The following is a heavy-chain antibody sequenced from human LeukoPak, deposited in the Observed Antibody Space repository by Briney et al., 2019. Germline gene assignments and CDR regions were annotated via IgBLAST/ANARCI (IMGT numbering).Heavy chain of an antibody. CDR2: IIPIFGTA. Sequence: SVKVSCKASGGTFSSYAISWVRQAPGQGLEWMGGIIPIFGTANYAQKFQGRVTITAGESTSTAYMELSSLRSEDTAVYYCARGRDGYNLGYFDYWGQGTLVTVSS. J-gene: IGHJ4*02. V-gene: IGHV1-69*13. CDR1: GGTFSSYA. CDR3: ARGRDGYNLGYFDY. D-gene: IGHD5-24*01.